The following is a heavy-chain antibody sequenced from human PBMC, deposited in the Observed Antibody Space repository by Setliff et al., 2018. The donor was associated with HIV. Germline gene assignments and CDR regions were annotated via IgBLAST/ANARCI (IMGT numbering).Heavy chain of an antibody. J-gene: IGHJ4*02. CDR1: GVTFNSLA. Sequence: GGSLRLSCAVSGVTFNSLAMTWVRQAPGKGLEWVSVISGGGTATYYAASVKGRFTVSRDNAKKSLYLQMNGLRAEDTAVYYCARGEPTILVVPAAFFDYWGQGTLVTVSS. D-gene: IGHD2-2*01. CDR2: ISGGGTAT. V-gene: IGHV3-23*01. CDR3: ARGEPTILVVPAAFFDY.